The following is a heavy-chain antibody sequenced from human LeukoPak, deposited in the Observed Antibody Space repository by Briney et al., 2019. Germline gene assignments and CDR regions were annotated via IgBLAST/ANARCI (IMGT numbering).Heavy chain of an antibody. D-gene: IGHD5-12*01. CDR1: GFTFSTYD. J-gene: IGHJ4*02. Sequence: PGGSLRLSCAASGFTFSTYDMHWVRQAPDKGLEWVAFIGYDGSNKYYADSVKGRFNISRDNSKNTLYLQMKSLRAEDTAVYYCAIPREGLRNLRAFDYWGQGTLVTVSS. CDR3: AIPREGLRNLRAFDY. V-gene: IGHV3-30*02. CDR2: IGYDGSNK.